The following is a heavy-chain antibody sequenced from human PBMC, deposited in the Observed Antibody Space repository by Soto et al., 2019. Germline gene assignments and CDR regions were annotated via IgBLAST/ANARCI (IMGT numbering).Heavy chain of an antibody. Sequence: AGGSLRLSCAASGFTFSSYSMNWVRQAPGKGLEWVSYISSSRSSIYYADSVKGRFTISRDNAKNSLYLQMNSLRDEDTAVYYCARDRENDYVKWSDPWGQGTLVTVSS. CDR2: ISSSRSSI. CDR3: ARDRENDYVKWSDP. CDR1: GFTFSSYS. J-gene: IGHJ5*02. D-gene: IGHD4-17*01. V-gene: IGHV3-48*02.